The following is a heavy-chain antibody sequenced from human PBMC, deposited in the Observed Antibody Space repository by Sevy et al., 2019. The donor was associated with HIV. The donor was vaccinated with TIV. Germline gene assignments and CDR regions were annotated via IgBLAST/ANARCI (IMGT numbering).Heavy chain of an antibody. V-gene: IGHV3-30-3*01. J-gene: IGHJ4*02. Sequence: GGSLRLSCASSGFTFSSYAMHWVRQAPGKGLEWVAVISYDGSNKYYADSVKGRFTISRDNSKNTLYLQMNSLRAEDTAVYYCARVGAPYYDSSEGYYFDYWGQGTLVTVSS. CDR1: GFTFSSYA. D-gene: IGHD3-22*01. CDR3: ARVGAPYYDSSEGYYFDY. CDR2: ISYDGSNK.